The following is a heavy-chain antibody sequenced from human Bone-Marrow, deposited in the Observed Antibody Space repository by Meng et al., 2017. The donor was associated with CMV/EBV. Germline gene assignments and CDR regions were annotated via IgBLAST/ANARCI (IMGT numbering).Heavy chain of an antibody. D-gene: IGHD2-2*01. V-gene: IGHV4-39*07. Sequence: GSLRLSCTVSGGSISSSSYYWGWIRQPPGKGLEWIGSIYYSGSTNYNPSLKSRVTISVDTSKNQFSLKLSSVTAADTAVYYCARAGVPAANPFYGMDVWGQGTTVTVSS. CDR3: ARAGVPAANPFYGMDV. J-gene: IGHJ6*02. CDR1: GGSISSSSYY. CDR2: IYYSGST.